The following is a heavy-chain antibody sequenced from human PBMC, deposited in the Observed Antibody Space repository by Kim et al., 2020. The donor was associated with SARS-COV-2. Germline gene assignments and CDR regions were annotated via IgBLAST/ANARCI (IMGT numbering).Heavy chain of an antibody. CDR2: IIPIFGTA. J-gene: IGHJ3*02. Sequence: SVKVSCKASGGTFSSYAISWVRQAPGQGLEWMGGIIPIFGTANYAQKFQGRVTITADESTSTAYMELSSLRSEDTAVYYCASSYTEIGIYCSSTSCYAFDIWGQGTMVTVSS. CDR3: ASSYTEIGIYCSSTSCYAFDI. CDR1: GGTFSSYA. V-gene: IGHV1-69*13. D-gene: IGHD2-2*01.